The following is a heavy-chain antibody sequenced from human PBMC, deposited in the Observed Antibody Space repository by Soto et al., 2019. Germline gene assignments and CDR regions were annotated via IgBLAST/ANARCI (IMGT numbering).Heavy chain of an antibody. CDR1: EFTFSSHA. V-gene: IGHV3-23*01. D-gene: IGHD3-16*01. Sequence: GGSLRLSCAASEFTFSSHAMSWVRQAPGKGLEWVSAISGSGGSTYYADSVKGRFTISRDNSKNTLYLQMNSLRAEDTAVYFCAKPLGGSFYYYYGWDVGAKGTTFTFSS. CDR2: ISGSGGST. CDR3: AKPLGGSFYYYYGWDV. J-gene: IGHJ6*04.